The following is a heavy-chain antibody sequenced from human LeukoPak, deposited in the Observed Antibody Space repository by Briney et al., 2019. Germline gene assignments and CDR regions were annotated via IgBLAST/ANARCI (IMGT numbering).Heavy chain of an antibody. CDR2: INHSGST. CDR3: ARSSWTYSHPFDY. Sequence: SETLSLTCAVYGGSFSGYYWSWIRQPPGKGLEWIGEINHSGSTNYNPSLKSRVTISVDTSKNQLSLKLTSVTAADTAVYYCARSSWTYSHPFDYWGQGTLVTVSS. J-gene: IGHJ4*02. V-gene: IGHV4-34*01. D-gene: IGHD1-26*01. CDR1: GGSFSGYY.